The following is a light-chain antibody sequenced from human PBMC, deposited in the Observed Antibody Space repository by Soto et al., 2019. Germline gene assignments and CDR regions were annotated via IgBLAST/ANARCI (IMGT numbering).Light chain of an antibody. Sequence: IHLTQSPSSLSSSVGDRVTITCRASQAISSYLAWYQQRPGQAPKLLIYGASTWQSGVPSRFSGSGSGTDFTLTISCLQSEDFATYYCQQYNSYPPTFGGGTKVDIK. CDR1: QAISSY. J-gene: IGKJ4*01. CDR2: GAS. CDR3: QQYNSYPPT. V-gene: IGKV1-9*01.